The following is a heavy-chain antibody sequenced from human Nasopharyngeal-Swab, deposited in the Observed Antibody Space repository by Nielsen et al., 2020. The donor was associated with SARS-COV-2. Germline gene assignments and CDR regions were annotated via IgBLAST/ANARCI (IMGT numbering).Heavy chain of an antibody. CDR1: GYTFTSYD. D-gene: IGHD2-15*01. CDR2: MNPNSGNT. V-gene: IGHV1-8*01. Sequence: ASVKVSCKASGYTFTSYDINWVRQATGQGLEWMGWMNPNSGNTGYAQKFQGRATMTRNTSISTAYMELSSLRSEDTAVYYCARPICSGGSCYLFAFDIWGQGTMVTVSS. J-gene: IGHJ3*02. CDR3: ARPICSGGSCYLFAFDI.